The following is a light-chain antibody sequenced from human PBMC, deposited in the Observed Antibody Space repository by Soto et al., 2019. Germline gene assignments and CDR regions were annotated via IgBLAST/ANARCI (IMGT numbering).Light chain of an antibody. CDR2: GAS. V-gene: IGKV3-20*01. CDR1: QSVSSSY. Sequence: EIVLTQSPGTLSLSPGERAILSCRARQSVSSSYLAWYQQKPGQAPSLLIYGASSRATGIPDRFSGSGSGTDFTLTISRLEPEDFAVYYCQQYGSSPPWTFGQGTKVEIK. J-gene: IGKJ1*01. CDR3: QQYGSSPPWT.